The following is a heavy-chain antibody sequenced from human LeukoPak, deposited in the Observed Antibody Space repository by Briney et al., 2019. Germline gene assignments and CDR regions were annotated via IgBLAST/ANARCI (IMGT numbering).Heavy chain of an antibody. D-gene: IGHD4-17*01. J-gene: IGHJ6*02. CDR3: ARGGRTTWHGMDV. CDR1: GFTFSTYG. Sequence: GGSLRLSCETSGFTFSTYGMHWVRQAPGKGLEWVVVIWYDGSNKNYADSVKGRFTISRDNSKNTLYLQMNSLRAEDTAVCYCARGGRTTWHGMDVWGQGTTVTVSS. V-gene: IGHV3-33*01. CDR2: IWYDGSNK.